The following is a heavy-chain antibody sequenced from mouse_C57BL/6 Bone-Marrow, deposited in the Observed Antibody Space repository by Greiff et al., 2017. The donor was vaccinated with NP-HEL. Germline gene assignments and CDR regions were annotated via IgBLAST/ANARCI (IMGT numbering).Heavy chain of an antibody. CDR2: IYPRSGNT. CDR1: GYTFTSYG. V-gene: IGHV1-81*01. Sequence: QVQLKQSGAELARPGASVKLSCKASGYTFTSYGISWVKQRTGQGLEWIGEIYPRSGNTYYNEKFKGKATLTADKSSSTAYMELRSLTSEDSAVYFCARRGYYGPLAYWGQGTLVTVSA. D-gene: IGHD1-1*01. J-gene: IGHJ3*01. CDR3: ARRGYYGPLAY.